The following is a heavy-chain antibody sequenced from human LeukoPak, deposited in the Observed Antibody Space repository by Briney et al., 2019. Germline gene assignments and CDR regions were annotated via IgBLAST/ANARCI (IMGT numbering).Heavy chain of an antibody. D-gene: IGHD6-19*01. Sequence: GGSLRLSCAASGFTFSSYAMSWVRQAPGKGLEWVSAISGSGGSTYYADSVKGRFTISRDNSKNTLYLQMNSLRAEDTAVYYCAKGRRGYSSGWYYLDYWGQGTLVTVSS. CDR2: ISGSGGST. CDR3: AKGRRGYSSGWYYLDY. V-gene: IGHV3-23*01. CDR1: GFTFSSYA. J-gene: IGHJ4*02.